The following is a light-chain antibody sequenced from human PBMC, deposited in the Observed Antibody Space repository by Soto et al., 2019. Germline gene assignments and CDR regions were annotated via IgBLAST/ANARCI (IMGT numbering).Light chain of an antibody. Sequence: QPVLTPPPSASRTPGQRVTIPCSGSSSNIGSNSVNWYQQLPGAAPRLLIYGNDHRPSGVPDRFSASKSDTSASLASSGLRSEDEAFYYCATWRDSLKGWVFGGGTKVTVL. CDR3: ATWRDSLKGWV. J-gene: IGLJ3*02. CDR2: GND. V-gene: IGLV1-44*01. CDR1: SSNIGSNS.